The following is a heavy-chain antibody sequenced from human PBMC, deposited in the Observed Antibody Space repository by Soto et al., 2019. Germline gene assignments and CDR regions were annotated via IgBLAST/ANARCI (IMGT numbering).Heavy chain of an antibody. Sequence: QVQLQESGPGLVKPSGTLSLTCAVSGGSISSSNWWSWVRQPPGKGLEWIGEIYHSGSTNYNPSLQSRVTISVDKSKIQFSRKLSSVTAADTAVYYCARVSGSYYYGMDVWGQGTTVTVSS. D-gene: IGHD1-26*01. CDR2: IYHSGST. J-gene: IGHJ6*02. CDR3: ARVSGSYYYGMDV. V-gene: IGHV4-4*02. CDR1: GGSISSSNW.